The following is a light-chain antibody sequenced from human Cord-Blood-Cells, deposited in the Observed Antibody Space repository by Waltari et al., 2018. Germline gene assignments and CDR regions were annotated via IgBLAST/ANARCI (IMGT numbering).Light chain of an antibody. J-gene: IGLJ3*02. Sequence: QSVLTQPPSASGTPGQRVTIYCSGSSSNIGSTYVYWYQQLPGTAPKLLIYRNNQRPAGVPDLFSGSKSGTSASLAISGVRSEDEADYYCAAWDDSLSGPVFGGGTKLTVL. CDR1: SSNIGSTY. V-gene: IGLV1-47*01. CDR2: RNN. CDR3: AAWDDSLSGPV.